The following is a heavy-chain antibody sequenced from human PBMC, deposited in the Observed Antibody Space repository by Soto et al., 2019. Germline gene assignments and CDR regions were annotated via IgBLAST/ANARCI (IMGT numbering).Heavy chain of an antibody. D-gene: IGHD3-22*01. V-gene: IGHV1-69*01. Sequence: GTPAEVAFAASRGSFSSSAIGGVRQATGQGLEWMGGIIPIFGTGNYAQKFQGRVTITADESTSTAYMELSSLRSEDTAVYYCEREVYDSSGYPFDYWGQGTLVTVSS. J-gene: IGHJ4*02. CDR3: EREVYDSSGYPFDY. CDR1: RGSFSSSA. CDR2: IIPIFGTG.